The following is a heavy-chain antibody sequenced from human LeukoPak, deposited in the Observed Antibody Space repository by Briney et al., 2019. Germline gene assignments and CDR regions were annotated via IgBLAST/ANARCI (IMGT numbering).Heavy chain of an antibody. CDR2: ISGSGGST. V-gene: IGHV3-23*01. D-gene: IGHD6-19*01. Sequence: TGGSLRLSCAASGFTFSSSVMSWVRQAPGKGLEWVSSISGSGGSTYYADSVKGRFSVSRDNSKNTLYLQMNSLRAEDTAVYYCAKRIGSGSYYFEYWGQGTLVTVSS. CDR1: GFTFSSSV. CDR3: AKRIGSGSYYFEY. J-gene: IGHJ4*02.